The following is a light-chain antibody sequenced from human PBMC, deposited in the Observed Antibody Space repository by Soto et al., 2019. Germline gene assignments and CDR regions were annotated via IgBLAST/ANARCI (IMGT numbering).Light chain of an antibody. CDR2: GAS. CDR1: QSVSSSY. CDR3: QQDSGSPT. Sequence: EIVLTQSPGTLSLSPGERATLSCRASQSVSSSYLAGYQQKPGQAPRLLIYGASSRATGIPDRFSGSGSGTDFPLTSSRLEPEECAVYYWQQDSGSPTFGGGTKVELK. J-gene: IGKJ4*01. V-gene: IGKV3-20*01.